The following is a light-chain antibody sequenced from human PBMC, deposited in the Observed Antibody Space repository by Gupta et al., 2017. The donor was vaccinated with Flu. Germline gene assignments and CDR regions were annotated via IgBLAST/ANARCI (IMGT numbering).Light chain of an antibody. Sequence: GDRVTIPCQASHDISNYLNWYQQKPGKAPKLLIYDASTLETGVPSRFSGSASGTDFTLIISSLQPEDIATYYCHQYDNLPYTFGQGTKLEIK. J-gene: IGKJ2*01. CDR2: DAS. CDR3: HQYDNLPYT. V-gene: IGKV1-33*01. CDR1: HDISNY.